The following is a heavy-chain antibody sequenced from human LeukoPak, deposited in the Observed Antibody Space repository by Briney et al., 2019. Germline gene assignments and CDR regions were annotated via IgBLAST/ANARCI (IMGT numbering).Heavy chain of an antibody. CDR1: RFIFSSSA. Sequence: GGSLRLSCAASRFIFSSSAMCWVRQAPGKGLEWVSTVSSSGGTTYYADSVKGRFTISRDNSKNALSLQMNSLRAEDTAVYYCAKDGPLRWTYFDYWGQGTLVTVSS. D-gene: IGHD4-23*01. CDR3: AKDGPLRWTYFDY. CDR2: VSSSGGTT. J-gene: IGHJ4*02. V-gene: IGHV3-23*01.